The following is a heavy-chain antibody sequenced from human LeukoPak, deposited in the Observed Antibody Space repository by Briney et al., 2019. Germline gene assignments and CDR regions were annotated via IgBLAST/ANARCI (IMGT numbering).Heavy chain of an antibody. J-gene: IGHJ4*02. Sequence: PGRSLRLSCAASGFTFSSSWMHWVRQAPGKGLVWVSRINSDGRSTDYADSVKGRFAISRDNAKNTLHLQMNGLRAEDTAVYYCARGRGYDLIDYWGQGTLVAVSS. CDR3: ARGRGYDLIDY. D-gene: IGHD5-12*01. CDR2: INSDGRST. CDR1: GFTFSSSW. V-gene: IGHV3-74*01.